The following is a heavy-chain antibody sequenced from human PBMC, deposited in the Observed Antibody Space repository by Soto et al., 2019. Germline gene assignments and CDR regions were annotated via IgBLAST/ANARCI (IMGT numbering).Heavy chain of an antibody. D-gene: IGHD3-22*01. J-gene: IGHJ4*02. CDR2: ISSSSSYI. V-gene: IGHV3-21*01. CDR3: ARDRLGSPHYYDSSMLAY. Sequence: EVQLVESGGGLVKPGGSLRLSCAASGFTFSSYSMNWVRRAPGKGLEWVSSISSSSSYIYYADSVKGRFTISRDNAKNSLYLQMNSLRAEDTAVYYCARDRLGSPHYYDSSMLAYWGQGTLVTVSS. CDR1: GFTFSSYS.